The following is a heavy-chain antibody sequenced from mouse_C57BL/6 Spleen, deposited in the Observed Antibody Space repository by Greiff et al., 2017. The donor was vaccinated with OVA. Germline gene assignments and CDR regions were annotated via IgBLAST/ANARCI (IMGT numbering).Heavy chain of an antibody. CDR3: ARPRSNHPYFDY. CDR1: GFTFSDYG. V-gene: IGHV5-17*01. CDR2: ISSGSSTI. Sequence: DVKLVESGGGLVKPGGSLKLSCAASGFTFSDYGMHWVRQAPEKGLEWVAYISSGSSTIYYADTVKGRFTISRDNAKNTLFLQMTSLRSEDTAMYYCARPRSNHPYFDYWGQGTTLTVSS. D-gene: IGHD2-5*01. J-gene: IGHJ2*01.